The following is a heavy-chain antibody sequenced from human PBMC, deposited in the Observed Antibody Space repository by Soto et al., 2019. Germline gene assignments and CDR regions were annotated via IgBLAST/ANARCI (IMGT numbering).Heavy chain of an antibody. CDR2: IRQDGNEI. CDR1: GFIFSTYW. D-gene: IGHD3-3*01. CDR3: ARVISEWRLDY. V-gene: IGHV3-7*01. J-gene: IGHJ4*02. Sequence: GGSLRLSWVTSGFIFSTYWMSWVRQAPGKGLEWVANIRQDGNEIFYMDSVKGRFTIFRDNAKNSLYLQMNSLGAEDAAVYYCARVISEWRLDYWGQGTLVTVSS.